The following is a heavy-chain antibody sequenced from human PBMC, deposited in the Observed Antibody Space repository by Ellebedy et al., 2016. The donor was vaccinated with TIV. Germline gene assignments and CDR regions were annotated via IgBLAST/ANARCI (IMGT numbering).Heavy chain of an antibody. D-gene: IGHD1-26*01. Sequence: GGSLRLSCGASGFSFSSYWMTWVRQAPGEGLEWVANIKQDGSAKYYVDSVKGRFTISTDSATNSLFLQMNSLRDEDTAVYYCARDRAYAFDVWGQGTMVTVSS. CDR3: ARDRAYAFDV. J-gene: IGHJ3*01. CDR1: GFSFSSYW. V-gene: IGHV3-7*01. CDR2: IKQDGSAK.